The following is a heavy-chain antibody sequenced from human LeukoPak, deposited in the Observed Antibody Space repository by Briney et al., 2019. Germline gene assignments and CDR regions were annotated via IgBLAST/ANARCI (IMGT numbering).Heavy chain of an antibody. CDR1: GFTFSSYS. D-gene: IGHD5-18*01. V-gene: IGHV3-48*01. CDR2: ISSSSSTI. J-gene: IGHJ6*03. CDR3: ARDPQDGYSYYMDV. Sequence: GGSLRLSCAASGFTFSSYSMNWVRQAPGKGLEWVSYISSSSSTIYYADSVKGRFTISRDNAKNSLYLQMNSLRAEDTAVYYCARDPQDGYSYYMDVWGKGTTVTVSS.